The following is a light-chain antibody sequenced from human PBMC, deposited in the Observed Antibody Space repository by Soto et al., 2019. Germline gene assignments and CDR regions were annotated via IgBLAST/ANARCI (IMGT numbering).Light chain of an antibody. V-gene: IGKV3-20*01. Sequence: FNQSPCALSVSPGDRATLSCRASQSVSSSFLGWYQQKPGQAPRLLIYGGSSRATGIPDRFSGSGSGTDFTLSISSLEPEDFAVYYCQQYNDLRPFGQGTKVDIK. CDR3: QQYNDLRP. CDR2: GGS. J-gene: IGKJ1*01. CDR1: QSVSSSF.